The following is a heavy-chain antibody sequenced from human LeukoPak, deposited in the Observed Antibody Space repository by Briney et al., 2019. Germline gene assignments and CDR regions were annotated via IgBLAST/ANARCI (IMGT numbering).Heavy chain of an antibody. CDR1: GGSFSGYY. CDR2: INHSGST. D-gene: IGHD3-3*01. J-gene: IGHJ5*02. V-gene: IGHV4-34*01. CDR3: ARASLRFLEWLMFDP. Sequence: SETLSLTCAVYGGSFSGYYWSWIRQPPGKGLEWIGEINHSGSTNYNPSLKGRVTISVDTSKNQFSLKLSSVTAADTAVYYCARASLRFLEWLMFDPWGQGTLVTVSS.